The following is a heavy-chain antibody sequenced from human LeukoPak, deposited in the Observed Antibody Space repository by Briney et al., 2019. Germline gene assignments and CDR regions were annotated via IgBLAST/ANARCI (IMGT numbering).Heavy chain of an antibody. D-gene: IGHD5-24*01. CDR3: VRDLGPRMAFWFDP. V-gene: IGHV6-1*01. Sequence: SQSLSLTFFSAGDSVSSISGGRNWIRQSPSRGLEWLGRTYYRSRWYTDYAIFVDSRISIKSDTSKNQFSLQFNSVTPEDTAVYYCVRDLGPRMAFWFDPWGHGTLVTVSS. J-gene: IGHJ5*02. CDR1: GDSVSSISGG. CDR2: TYYRSRWYT.